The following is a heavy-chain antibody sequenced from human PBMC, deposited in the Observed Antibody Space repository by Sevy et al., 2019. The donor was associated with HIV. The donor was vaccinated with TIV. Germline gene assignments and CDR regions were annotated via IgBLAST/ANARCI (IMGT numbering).Heavy chain of an antibody. CDR2: ISGSGGST. Sequence: GGSLRLSCAASGFTFSSYAMSWVRQAPGKGLEWVSAISGSGGSTYYADSVKGRFTISRDNSKNTLYLQMNSLRAEDTAVYYCAKFRIAARSGLYYYYYGMDVWGQGTTVTVSS. D-gene: IGHD6-6*01. CDR1: GFTFSSYA. CDR3: AKFRIAARSGLYYYYYGMDV. V-gene: IGHV3-23*01. J-gene: IGHJ6*02.